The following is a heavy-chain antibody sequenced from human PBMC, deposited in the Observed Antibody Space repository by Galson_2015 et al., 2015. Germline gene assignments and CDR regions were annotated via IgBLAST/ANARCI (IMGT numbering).Heavy chain of an antibody. CDR2: ISWNSGSI. CDR3: AKLYYDILTGPFDY. Sequence: VSGISWNSGSIGYADSVKGRFTISRDNAKNSLYLQMNSLRAEDTALYYCAKLYYDILTGPFDYWGQGTLVTVSS. D-gene: IGHD3-9*01. J-gene: IGHJ4*02. V-gene: IGHV3-9*01.